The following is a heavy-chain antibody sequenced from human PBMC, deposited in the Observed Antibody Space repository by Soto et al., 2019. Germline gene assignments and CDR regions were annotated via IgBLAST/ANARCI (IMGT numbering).Heavy chain of an antibody. J-gene: IGHJ6*02. CDR1: GFTFSNAW. CDR2: IKSKTDGGTI. V-gene: IGHV3-15*01. CDR3: TTHTRDVVAGYYYGMDV. Sequence: PGGSLRLSCAASGFTFSNAWMSWVRQAPGKGLEWVGHIKSKTDGGTIDYAAPVKGRFSISRDDSKNTPYLQMNSLKTEDTAVYYCTTHTRDVVAGYYYGMDVWGLGTTVTVSS. D-gene: IGHD5-12*01.